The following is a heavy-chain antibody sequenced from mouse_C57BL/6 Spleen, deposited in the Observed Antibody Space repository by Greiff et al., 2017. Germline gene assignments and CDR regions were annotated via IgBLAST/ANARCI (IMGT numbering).Heavy chain of an antibody. Sequence: VQLQQPGAELVRPGSSVKLSCKASGYTFTSYWMHWVKQRPIQGLEWIGNIDPSDSETHYNQKFKDKATLTVDKSSSTAYMQLSSLTSEDSAVYYCARGGYGNYGYFDVWGTGTTVTVSS. CDR1: GYTFTSYW. CDR2: IDPSDSET. D-gene: IGHD2-1*01. CDR3: ARGGYGNYGYFDV. V-gene: IGHV1-52*01. J-gene: IGHJ1*03.